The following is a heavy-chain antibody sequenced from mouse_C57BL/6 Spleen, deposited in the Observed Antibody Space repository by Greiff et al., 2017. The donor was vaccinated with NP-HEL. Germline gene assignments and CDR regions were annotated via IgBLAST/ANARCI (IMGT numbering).Heavy chain of an antibody. D-gene: IGHD1-1*01. Sequence: VHVKQSGAELVKPGASVKLSCTASGFNIKDYYMHWVKQRTEQGLEWIGRIDPEDGETKYAPKFQGKATITADTSSNTAYLQLSSLTSEDTAVYYCARDYGSSYMNYFDYWGQGTTLTVSS. V-gene: IGHV14-2*01. CDR2: IDPEDGET. CDR1: GFNIKDYY. CDR3: ARDYGSSYMNYFDY. J-gene: IGHJ2*01.